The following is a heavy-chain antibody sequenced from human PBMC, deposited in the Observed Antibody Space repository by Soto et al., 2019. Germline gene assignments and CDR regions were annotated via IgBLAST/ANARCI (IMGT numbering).Heavy chain of an antibody. CDR2: IKQDGSDK. Sequence: EVQLVESGGGLVQPGGSLRLSCAASGFTFRSYWMSWVRQAPGKGLEWVASIKQDGSDKYYVESVKGRFTISRDNAENSVDLRMNTQRAEDTAVYYWARDKNVYDFFGADDAFDIWGQGTMVTVSS. J-gene: IGHJ3*02. D-gene: IGHD3-16*01. CDR1: GFTFRSYW. V-gene: IGHV3-7*05. CDR3: ARDKNVYDFFGADDAFDI.